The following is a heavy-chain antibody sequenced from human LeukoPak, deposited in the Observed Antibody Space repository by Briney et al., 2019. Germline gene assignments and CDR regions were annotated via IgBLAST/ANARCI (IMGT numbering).Heavy chain of an antibody. J-gene: IGHJ4*02. Sequence: PSETLSLTCSFSIVSIKNYYWNWVRQSPGKGLQWIGYIYYTGSTDYNFSLKSRVTISLDTPENQFSLRLNSVTAADSSVYFCASSRGPSSSWSFDSWGQGILVTVSS. CDR1: IVSIKNYY. V-gene: IGHV4-59*01. D-gene: IGHD6-13*01. CDR2: IYYTGST. CDR3: ASSRGPSSSWSFDS.